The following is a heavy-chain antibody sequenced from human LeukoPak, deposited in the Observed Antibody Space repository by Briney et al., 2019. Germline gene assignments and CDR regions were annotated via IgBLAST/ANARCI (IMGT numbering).Heavy chain of an antibody. D-gene: IGHD5-24*01. J-gene: IGHJ4*02. V-gene: IGHV1-46*01. CDR3: ARDRALEMATMPHGY. Sequence: GASVKVSCKASGYTFTSYYMHWVRQAPGQGLEWMGIINPSGGSISYAQKFQGRVTMTRDTSTSTVYMELSSLRSEDTAVYYCARDRALEMATMPHGYWGRGTLVTVSS. CDR1: GYTFTSYY. CDR2: INPSGGSI.